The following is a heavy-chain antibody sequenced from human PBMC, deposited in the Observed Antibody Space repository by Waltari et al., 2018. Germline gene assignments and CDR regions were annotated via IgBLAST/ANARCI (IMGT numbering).Heavy chain of an antibody. CDR1: GGSISSSSYY. Sequence: QLQLQESGPGLVKPSETLSLTCTVSGGSISSSSYYWGWIRQPPGKGLEWIGSIYYSGSTYYNPSLKSRVTISVDTSKNQFSLKRSSVTAADTAVYYCARAEYSSSSWRAYYYYYMDVWGKGTTVTVSS. J-gene: IGHJ6*03. CDR2: IYYSGST. V-gene: IGHV4-39*07. CDR3: ARAEYSSSSWRAYYYYYMDV. D-gene: IGHD6-6*01.